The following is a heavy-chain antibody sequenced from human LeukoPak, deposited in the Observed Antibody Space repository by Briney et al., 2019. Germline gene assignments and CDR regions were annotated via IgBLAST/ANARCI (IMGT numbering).Heavy chain of an antibody. CDR2: INPNSGGT. CDR1: GYTFTGYY. D-gene: IGHD2-2*01. J-gene: IGHJ5*02. CDR3: ARVGLYCSSPSCRPFDP. V-gene: IGHV1-2*02. Sequence: ASVKVSCKASGYTFTGYYMHWVRRAPGQGLEWMGWINPNSGGTNYAQKFQGRVTMTRDTSISTAYMELSRLRSDDTAVYYCARVGLYCSSPSCRPFDPWGQGTLVTVS.